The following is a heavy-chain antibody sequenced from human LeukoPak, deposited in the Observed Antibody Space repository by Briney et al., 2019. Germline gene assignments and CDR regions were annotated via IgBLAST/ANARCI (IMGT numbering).Heavy chain of an antibody. V-gene: IGHV4-38-2*01. J-gene: IGHJ4*02. Sequence: SETLSLTCAVSGYSISSGYYWVWIRQPPGKGLEWIGSIYHSGSTYYNPSLKSRVTISVDTSKNQFSLKLSSVTAADTAVYYCARVRSTSCLDYWGQGTLVTVSS. CDR2: IYHSGST. D-gene: IGHD2-2*01. CDR1: GYSISSGYY. CDR3: ARVRSTSCLDY.